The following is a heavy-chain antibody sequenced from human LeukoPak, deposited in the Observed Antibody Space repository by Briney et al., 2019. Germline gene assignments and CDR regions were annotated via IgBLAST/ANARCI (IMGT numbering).Heavy chain of an antibody. CDR3: ARDRQTFYDYVGGNYRFYFDY. CDR2: VFTSGST. CDR1: GGSFSGYY. D-gene: IGHD3-16*02. V-gene: IGHV4-4*07. Sequence: PSETLSLTCAVYGGSFSGYYWSWIRQPPGKGLEWIGRVFTSGSTNYNPSLKSRVTMSVDTSKNQFSLKLSSVTAADTAVYYCARDRQTFYDYVGGNYRFYFDYWGQGTLVTVSS. J-gene: IGHJ4*02.